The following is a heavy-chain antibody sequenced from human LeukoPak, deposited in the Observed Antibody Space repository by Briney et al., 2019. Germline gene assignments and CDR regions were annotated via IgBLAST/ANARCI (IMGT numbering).Heavy chain of an antibody. J-gene: IGHJ4*02. Sequence: ASVKVSCKASGYTFTSYDINWVRQATGQGLEWMGWMNPNSGNTGYAQKFQGRVTMTRNTSISTAYMELSSLRSEYTAVYYCARGLIAARPDDDYWGQGTLVTVSS. CDR3: ARGLIAARPDDDY. CDR1: GYTFTSYD. CDR2: MNPNSGNT. V-gene: IGHV1-8*01. D-gene: IGHD6-6*01.